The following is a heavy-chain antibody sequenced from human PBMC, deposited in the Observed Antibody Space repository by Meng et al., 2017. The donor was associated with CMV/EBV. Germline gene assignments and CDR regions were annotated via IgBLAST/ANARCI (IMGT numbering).Heavy chain of an antibody. J-gene: IGHJ6*02. CDR3: AKGGSGSGSYLHYYYYGMDV. V-gene: IGHV3-21*04. CDR1: GFTFSSYS. D-gene: IGHD3-10*01. CDR2: ISSSSSYI. Sequence: GGSLRLSCAASGFTFSSYSMNWVRQAPGKGLEWVSSISSSSSYIYYADSVKGRFTISRDNAKNSLYLQMNSLRAEDTALYYCAKGGSGSGSYLHYYYYGMDVWGQGTTVTVSS.